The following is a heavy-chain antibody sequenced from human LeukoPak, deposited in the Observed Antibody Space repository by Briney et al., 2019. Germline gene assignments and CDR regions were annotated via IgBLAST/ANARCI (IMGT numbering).Heavy chain of an antibody. D-gene: IGHD4-23*01. CDR1: GLTFSNHW. J-gene: IGHJ4*02. CDR2: IKDDGSQK. CDR3: ARGTYGGPTSGDY. V-gene: IGHV3-7*03. Sequence: QPGGSLRLSCVASGLTFSNHWMNWVRQAPGKGLEWVASIKDDGSQKYYVDSVKGRFSISRDNAKNSLYLQMSSLRAEETAVYYCARGTYGGPTSGDYWGQGTLVTVSS.